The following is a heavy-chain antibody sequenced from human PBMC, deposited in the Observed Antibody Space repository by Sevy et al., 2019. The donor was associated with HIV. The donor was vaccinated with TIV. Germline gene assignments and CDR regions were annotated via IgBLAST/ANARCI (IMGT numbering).Heavy chain of an antibody. J-gene: IGHJ4*02. V-gene: IGHV3-15*01. CDR1: GFTFNNAW. CDR2: IKSKIDGETT. Sequence: GGCLRLSCAVSGFTFNNAWMNWVRQAPGTGLQWVGLIKSKIDGETTDYAAPVKGRFTISRDDSKNTLFLQMNSLKIEHTAVYYCSTAPGYYDSAPFDYWGPGTLVTVSS. CDR3: STAPGYYDSAPFDY. D-gene: IGHD3-22*01.